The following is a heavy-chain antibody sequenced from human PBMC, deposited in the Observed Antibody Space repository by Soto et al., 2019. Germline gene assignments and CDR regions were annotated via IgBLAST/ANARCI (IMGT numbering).Heavy chain of an antibody. V-gene: IGHV5-10-1*01. D-gene: IGHD6-19*01. Sequence: GESLKISCNGSGYSFTSYWISWVRQMPGKGLEWIGRIDPSDSYTNYSPSFQGHVTISADKSISTAYLQWSSLKASDTAMYYCASDVPGIAVAYFDYWGQGTLVTVSS. J-gene: IGHJ4*02. CDR2: IDPSDSYT. CDR1: GYSFTSYW. CDR3: ASDVPGIAVAYFDY.